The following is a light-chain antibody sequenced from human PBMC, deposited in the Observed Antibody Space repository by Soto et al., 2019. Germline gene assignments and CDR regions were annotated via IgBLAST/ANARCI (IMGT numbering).Light chain of an antibody. CDR1: QSVFTN. Sequence: EIVMTQSPATLSVSPGERATLSCRASQSVFTNLAWYQHRPGQAPRLLIYGASTRATGIPARFSGSGSATEFTLTISSLQCEDFAVYYCQQYNNWPYTFGQGTKLEIK. V-gene: IGKV3-15*01. CDR3: QQYNNWPYT. CDR2: GAS. J-gene: IGKJ2*01.